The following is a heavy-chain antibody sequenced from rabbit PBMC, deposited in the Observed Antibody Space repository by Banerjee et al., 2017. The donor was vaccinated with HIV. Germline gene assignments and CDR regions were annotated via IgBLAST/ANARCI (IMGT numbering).Heavy chain of an antibody. V-gene: IGHV1S40*01. Sequence: QSLEESGGDLVKPGASLTLTCKASGFDLSSYYYMCWVRQAPGKGLEWIACIYAGSSGSTYYASWAKGRFTISKTSSTTVTLQMTSLTAADTATFFCARDLNYYYSDGAAGYGYFNLWGPGTLVTVS. CDR1: GFDLSSYYY. CDR3: ARDLNYYYSDGAAGYGYFNL. CDR2: IYAGSSGST. D-gene: IGHD6-1*01. J-gene: IGHJ4*01.